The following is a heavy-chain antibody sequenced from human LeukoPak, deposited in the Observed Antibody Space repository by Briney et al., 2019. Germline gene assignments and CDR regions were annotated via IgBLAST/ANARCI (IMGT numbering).Heavy chain of an antibody. CDR3: ARGAHYHDSSEGYDY. Sequence: GASVNDSCKPSGDTFTAYYMHWVRQAPGQGLEWMGWITPNSGGTNYAQKFQGRVTMTRDTSISTAYMELSRLRSHDTAVYYCARGAHYHDSSEGYDYWGQGTLVTVSS. CDR1: GDTFTAYY. D-gene: IGHD3-22*01. V-gene: IGHV1-2*02. CDR2: ITPNSGGT. J-gene: IGHJ4*02.